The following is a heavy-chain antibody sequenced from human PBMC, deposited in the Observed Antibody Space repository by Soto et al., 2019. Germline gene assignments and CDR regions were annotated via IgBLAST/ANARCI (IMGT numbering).Heavy chain of an antibody. D-gene: IGHD1-1*01. CDR3: ARDLWVEPELYYYGMDV. Sequence: PSETLSLTCTVTGHSISSADYYWSWIRQTPGKGLEWIGHIFYSGTTYYNPSLKSRLTISVDTSKNHFSLRLTSVTAADTAVYYCARDLWVEPELYYYGMDVWGQGTTVTVSS. V-gene: IGHV4-30-4*01. CDR2: IFYSGTT. CDR1: GHSISSADYY. J-gene: IGHJ6*02.